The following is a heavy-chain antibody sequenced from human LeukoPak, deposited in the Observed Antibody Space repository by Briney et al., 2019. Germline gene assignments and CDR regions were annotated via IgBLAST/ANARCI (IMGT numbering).Heavy chain of an antibody. CDR3: ARDKRYGDYRRAFDY. CDR2: ISSSSSYI. Sequence: PGGSLRLSCAASGFTFSSYSMNWVRQAPGKGLEWVSSISSSSSYIYYADSVKGRFTISRDNAKNSLYLQMNSLRAEDTAVYYCARDKRYGDYRRAFDYWGQGTLVTVSS. V-gene: IGHV3-21*01. D-gene: IGHD4-17*01. CDR1: GFTFSSYS. J-gene: IGHJ4*02.